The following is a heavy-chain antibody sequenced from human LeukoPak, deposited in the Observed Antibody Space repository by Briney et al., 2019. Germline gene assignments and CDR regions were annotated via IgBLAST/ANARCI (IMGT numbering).Heavy chain of an antibody. J-gene: IGHJ4*02. D-gene: IGHD3-10*01. V-gene: IGHV3-33*01. CDR1: GFSFSSYA. Sequence: GGSLRLSCAASGFSFSSYAMHCVRQAPGKGLQWVAVIWHDASNTFYTDSVKGRFTISRDNSKFAEYQQMSSLGGEHTSVYYCAREIFGSRSYPDYWGQGTRVAVST. CDR2: IWHDASNT. CDR3: AREIFGSRSYPDY.